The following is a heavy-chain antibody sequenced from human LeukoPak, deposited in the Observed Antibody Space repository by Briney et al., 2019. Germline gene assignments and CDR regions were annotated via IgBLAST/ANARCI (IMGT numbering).Heavy chain of an antibody. J-gene: IGHJ4*02. CDR1: GYTFTSYA. CDR2: INAGNGNT. Sequence: ASVKVSCKASGYTFTSYAMHWVRQAPGQRLEWMGWINAGNGNTKYSQEFQGRVTITRDTSASTAYMELNSLRAEDTAVYYCARERVAEWYLDYWGQGTLVTVSS. D-gene: IGHD6-19*01. V-gene: IGHV1-3*03. CDR3: ARERVAEWYLDY.